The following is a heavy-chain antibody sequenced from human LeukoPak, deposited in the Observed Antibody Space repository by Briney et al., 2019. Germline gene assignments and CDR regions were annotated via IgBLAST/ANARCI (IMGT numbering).Heavy chain of an antibody. J-gene: IGHJ4*02. CDR3: ARDSGVVTAPYYFDY. CDR1: GGSISSYY. V-gene: IGHV4-59*01. Sequence: PSETLSLTCTVSGGSISSYYWSWIRQPPGKGLEWIGYIYYSGSTNYNPSLKSRVTISVDTSKNQFSLKLSSVTAADTAVYYCARDSGVVTAPYYFDYWGQGTLVTVSS. D-gene: IGHD2-21*02. CDR2: IYYSGST.